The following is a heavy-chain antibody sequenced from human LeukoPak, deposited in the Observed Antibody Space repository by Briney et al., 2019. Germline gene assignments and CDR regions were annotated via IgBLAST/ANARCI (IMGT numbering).Heavy chain of an antibody. V-gene: IGHV4-34*01. CDR2: INHSGST. D-gene: IGHD3-3*01. CDR3: ARGAFVITIFGVVITQFDY. CDR1: GGSFSGYY. J-gene: IGHJ4*02. Sequence: SETLSLTCTVYGGSFSGYYCSWIRQPPGKGLEWIGEINHSGSTNYNPSLKSRVTISVDTSKNQFSLKLSSVTAADTAVYYCARGAFVITIFGVVITQFDYWRRGTLVTVSS.